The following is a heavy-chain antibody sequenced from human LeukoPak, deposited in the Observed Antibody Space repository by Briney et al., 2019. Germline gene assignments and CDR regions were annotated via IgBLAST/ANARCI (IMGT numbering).Heavy chain of an antibody. V-gene: IGHV3-33*01. Sequence: PGGSLRLSCAASGFIFSQHGMHWVRQAPGKGLEWVAVIWSDGTNRFYADSVKGRFTISRDNSQNTVFLQMNSLRVKDTAIYYWARDAQRGFDYSNSLKYWGHGTLVTVSS. CDR2: IWSDGTNR. CDR3: ARDAQRGFDYSNSLKY. D-gene: IGHD4-11*01. CDR1: GFIFSQHG. J-gene: IGHJ4*01.